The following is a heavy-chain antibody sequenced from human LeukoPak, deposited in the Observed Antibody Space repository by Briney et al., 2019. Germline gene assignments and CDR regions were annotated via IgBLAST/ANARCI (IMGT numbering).Heavy chain of an antibody. V-gene: IGHV3-23*01. D-gene: IGHD3-10*01. Sequence: PGGSLRLSCAASGFTFSSYAMSWVRQAPGKGLEWVSAISGSGDSTYYADSVKGRFTISRDNSKNTLYLQMNSLRAEDTAVYYCAKDLAGEDYYGSGSYYNSRVYYYYYGMDVWGQGTTVTVSS. CDR3: AKDLAGEDYYGSGSYYNSRVYYYYYGMDV. CDR1: GFTFSSYA. J-gene: IGHJ6*02. CDR2: ISGSGDST.